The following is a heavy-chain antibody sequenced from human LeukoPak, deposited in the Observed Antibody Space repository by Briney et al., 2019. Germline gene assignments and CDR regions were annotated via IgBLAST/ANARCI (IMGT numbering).Heavy chain of an antibody. CDR1: GFNFSSYW. J-gene: IGHJ4*02. Sequence: GGSLRLSCAASGFNFSSYWMSWVRQAPGKGLEWVANINQDGGKKYYVDSVRGRFAISRDNAEISVSVPMNSLRAEDTALYYCARRGAPDNWGQGTLVTVSS. CDR3: ARRGAPDN. D-gene: IGHD1-26*01. V-gene: IGHV3-7*01. CDR2: INQDGGKK.